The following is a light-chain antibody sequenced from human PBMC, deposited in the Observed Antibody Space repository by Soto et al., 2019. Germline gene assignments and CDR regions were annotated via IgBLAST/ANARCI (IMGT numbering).Light chain of an antibody. Sequence: QSVLTQPPSASGTPGQRVTISCSGSSSNIGSNTVNWYQQLPGAAPKLLIYSNNQRPSGVPDRFSGSKSGTSASLAISGLQAEDEADYCCAAWDDTLNGVIFGGGPKLTVL. V-gene: IGLV1-44*01. J-gene: IGLJ2*01. CDR1: SSNIGSNT. CDR2: SNN. CDR3: AAWDDTLNGVI.